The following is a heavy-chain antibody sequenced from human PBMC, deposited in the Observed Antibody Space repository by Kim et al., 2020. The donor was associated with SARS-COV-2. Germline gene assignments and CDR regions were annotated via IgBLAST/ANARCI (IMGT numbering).Heavy chain of an antibody. D-gene: IGHD6-13*01. Sequence: GVSLRLSCAASGFTFSSYAMHWVRQAPGKGLEWVAVISYDGSNKYYADSVKGRFTISRDNSKNTLYLQMNSLRAEDTAVYYCARDSPIAAARGGAFDIWGQGTMVTVSS. CDR1: GFTFSSYA. V-gene: IGHV3-30-3*01. CDR3: ARDSPIAAARGGAFDI. J-gene: IGHJ3*02. CDR2: ISYDGSNK.